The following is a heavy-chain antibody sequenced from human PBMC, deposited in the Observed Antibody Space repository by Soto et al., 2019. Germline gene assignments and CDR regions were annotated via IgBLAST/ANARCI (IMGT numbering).Heavy chain of an antibody. CDR3: ARVGYGISSSSSPPGPGPPNGNLDV. CDR1: GGSISSYY. CDR2: IYYSGST. J-gene: IGHJ6*02. Sequence: SETLSLTCTVSGGSISSYYWSWIRQPPGKGLEWIGYIYYSGSTNYNPSLKSRVTISVDTSKNQFSMKLSSVPAADTAVYYCARVGYGISSSSSPPGPGPPNGNLDVWGQGTTVTVSS. V-gene: IGHV4-59*01. D-gene: IGHD6-6*01.